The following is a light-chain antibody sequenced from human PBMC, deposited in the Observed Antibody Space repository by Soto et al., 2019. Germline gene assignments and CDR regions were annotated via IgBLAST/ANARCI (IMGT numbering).Light chain of an antibody. V-gene: IGKV3-20*01. CDR2: GAS. CDR3: QQYGSSPPIT. Sequence: EIVMTQSPGTLSLSPVERATLSCRASQSVSSNYLAWYQQKPGQAPRLLIYGASSRATGIPDRFSGSGSGTDLTLTISRLEPEDFAVYYCQQYGSSPPITFGQGTRLEIK. J-gene: IGKJ5*01. CDR1: QSVSSNY.